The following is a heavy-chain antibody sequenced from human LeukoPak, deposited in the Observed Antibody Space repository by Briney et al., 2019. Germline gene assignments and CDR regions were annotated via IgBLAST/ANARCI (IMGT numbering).Heavy chain of an antibody. V-gene: IGHV3-74*01. Sequence: GGSLRLSCAASGFTFRSHWMHWVRHAPGKGPIWVSRIDGDESATYYGDSVKGRFTISRDNAKNTLYLQMNSPRVEDTAVYYCVRTHSSGYYYFDSWGQGTLVTVSS. D-gene: IGHD3-22*01. J-gene: IGHJ4*02. CDR1: GFTFRSHW. CDR3: VRTHSSGYYYFDS. CDR2: IDGDESAT.